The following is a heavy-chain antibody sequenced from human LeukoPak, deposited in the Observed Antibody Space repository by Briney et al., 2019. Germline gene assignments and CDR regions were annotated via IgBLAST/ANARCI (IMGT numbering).Heavy chain of an antibody. Sequence: GGTLRLSCAASGFTFSTYAMTWVRQAPGKGLEWVSMISGSGSTIYYADSVRGRFTISRDNSKSTLLLQMNSLRAEDTAVYYCAKVRWDNSGWYYLDSWGQGTLVTVSS. CDR3: AKVRWDNSGWYYLDS. V-gene: IGHV3-23*01. CDR2: ISGSGSTI. D-gene: IGHD6-19*01. CDR1: GFTFSTYA. J-gene: IGHJ4*02.